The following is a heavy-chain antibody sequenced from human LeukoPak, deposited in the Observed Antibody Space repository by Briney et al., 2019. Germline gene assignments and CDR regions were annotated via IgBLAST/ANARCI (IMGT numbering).Heavy chain of an antibody. V-gene: IGHV4-4*07. J-gene: IGHJ6*03. D-gene: IGHD1-14*01. CDR1: GGSISSYY. Sequence: SETLSLTCTVSGGSISSYYWSWIRQPAGKGLEWIGRIYTSGSTNYNPSLKSRVTMSVDTSKNQFSLKLTSVTAADTAVYFCARQTRYPLYYIDVCGKGTTVTISS. CDR3: ARQTRYPLYYIDV. CDR2: IYTSGST.